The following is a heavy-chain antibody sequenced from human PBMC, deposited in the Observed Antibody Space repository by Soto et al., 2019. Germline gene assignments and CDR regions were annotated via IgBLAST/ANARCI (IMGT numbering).Heavy chain of an antibody. D-gene: IGHD3-10*01. Sequence: SETLSLTCTVSGGSIIGGDYYWSWIRQPPGKGLEWIGYIYYSGSTYYNPSLKSRVTISVDTSKNQFSLKLSSVTAADTAVYYCARDAGYYGSGSYLHYWGQGTLVTVSS. J-gene: IGHJ4*02. CDR1: GGSIIGGDYY. V-gene: IGHV4-30-4*01. CDR2: IYYSGST. CDR3: ARDAGYYGSGSYLHY.